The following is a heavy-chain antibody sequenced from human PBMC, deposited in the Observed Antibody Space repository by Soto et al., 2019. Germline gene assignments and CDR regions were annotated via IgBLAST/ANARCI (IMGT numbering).Heavy chain of an antibody. D-gene: IGHD6-13*01. CDR1: GGSISSSSYY. CDR3: ARHAYSSSWYDY. J-gene: IGHJ4*02. CDR2: IYYSGST. V-gene: IGHV4-39*01. Sequence: SETLSLTCTVSGGSISSSSYYWGWIRQPPGKGLEWIGSIYYSGSTYYNPSLKSRVTISVDTSKNQFSLKLGSVTAADTAVYYCARHAYSSSWYDYWGQGTLVTVSS.